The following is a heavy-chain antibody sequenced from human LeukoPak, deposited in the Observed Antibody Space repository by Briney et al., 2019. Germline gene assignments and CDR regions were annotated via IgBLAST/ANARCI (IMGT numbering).Heavy chain of an antibody. CDR3: ARDGPGDVGFDY. J-gene: IGHJ4*02. CDR1: RGSISNYY. Sequence: PSETLSLTCTVSRGSISNYYWGWIRQPPGKGLEWIGFFSYSGSTNYNPSLKSRVTISVDTSKNQFSLKLTSVTAADTAVYYCARDGPGDVGFDYWGQGTLLTVSS. CDR2: FSYSGST. D-gene: IGHD7-27*01. V-gene: IGHV4-59*01.